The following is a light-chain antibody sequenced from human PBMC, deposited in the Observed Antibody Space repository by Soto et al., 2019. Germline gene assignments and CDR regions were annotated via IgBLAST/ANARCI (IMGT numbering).Light chain of an antibody. Sequence: EKLMTQSPATLSVSPGERTTLSCRASHSVSSSYLAWYQQKPGQAPRLLIYGASSRATGIPDRFSGSGSGTDFTLTISRLEPEDFAVYYCQQYGSPITFGQGTLLEIK. CDR2: GAS. J-gene: IGKJ5*01. V-gene: IGKV3-20*01. CDR3: QQYGSPIT. CDR1: HSVSSSY.